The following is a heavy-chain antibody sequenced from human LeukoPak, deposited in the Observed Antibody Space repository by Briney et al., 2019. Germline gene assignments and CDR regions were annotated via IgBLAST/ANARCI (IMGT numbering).Heavy chain of an antibody. V-gene: IGHV1-69*05. CDR3: ARVERGYSYARYAFDI. Sequence: SVKVSCKASGGTFSSYAISWVRQAPGQGLEWMGGIIPIFGTANYAQKFQGRVTITTDESTSTAYMELSSLRSEETAVYYCARVERGYSYARYAFDIWGQGTMVTVSS. CDR1: GGTFSSYA. D-gene: IGHD5-18*01. J-gene: IGHJ3*02. CDR2: IIPIFGTA.